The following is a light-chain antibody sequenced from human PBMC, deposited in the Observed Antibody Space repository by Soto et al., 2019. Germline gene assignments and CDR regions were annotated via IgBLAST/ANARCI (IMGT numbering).Light chain of an antibody. Sequence: IELLLSPSFLSAFVGDSVTITCRASQGISSFLAWYQQKPGKAPKLLIHAASTLHSGVPSRFSGSGSGTEFTLTITSLQPEDFATYYCQQLNGYPLTFGGGAKVEI. V-gene: IGKV1-9*01. J-gene: IGKJ4*01. CDR2: AAS. CDR3: QQLNGYPLT. CDR1: QGISSF.